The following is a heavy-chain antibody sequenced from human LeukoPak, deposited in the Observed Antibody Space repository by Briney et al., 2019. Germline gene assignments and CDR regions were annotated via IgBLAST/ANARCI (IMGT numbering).Heavy chain of an antibody. J-gene: IGHJ4*02. Sequence: PSETLSLTCTVSGGSISSYYWSWLRQPPGKGLEWIGYIYYSGSTNYNPSLKSRVTISVDTSKNQFSLKLSSVTAADTAVYYCAVGESYDYWGQGTLVTVSS. CDR3: AVGESYDY. D-gene: IGHD3-10*01. CDR2: IYYSGST. V-gene: IGHV4-59*01. CDR1: GGSISSYY.